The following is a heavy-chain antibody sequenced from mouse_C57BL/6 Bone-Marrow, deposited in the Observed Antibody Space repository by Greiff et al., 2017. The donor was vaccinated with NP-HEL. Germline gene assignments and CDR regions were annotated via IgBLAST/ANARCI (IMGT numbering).Heavy chain of an antibody. CDR3: ARSIYYDYADNPFYAMDY. CDR1: GVRCPSPS. D-gene: IGHD2-4*01. J-gene: IGHJ4*01. V-gene: IGHV7-3*01. CDR2: IRNNSTCYTS. Sequence: EVQRVESGGGLVHPGGSLSLSCAASGVRCPSPSMLFFLPHPFNPLAFLFFIRNNSTCYTSEYSASVKGRFTISRDNSQSILYPQMNALRAEDSATYYCARSIYYDYADNPFYAMDYWGQGTSVTVSS.